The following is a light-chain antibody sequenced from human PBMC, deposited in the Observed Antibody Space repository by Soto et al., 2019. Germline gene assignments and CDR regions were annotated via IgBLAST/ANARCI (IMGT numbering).Light chain of an antibody. CDR1: QNIHTN. CDR3: QQYNNWPRT. Sequence: EIVMTQSPATLSVSPSERATLSCRAGQNIHTNLAWYQQTPGQAPRPLIYDASTRATGIPARFSGSGSGTEFTLTINSLQSEDFAVYYCQQYNNWPRTFGQGTKGDIK. J-gene: IGKJ1*01. CDR2: DAS. V-gene: IGKV3-15*01.